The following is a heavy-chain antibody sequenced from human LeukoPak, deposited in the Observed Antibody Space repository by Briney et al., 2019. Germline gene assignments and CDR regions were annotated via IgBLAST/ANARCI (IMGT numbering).Heavy chain of an antibody. V-gene: IGHV1-46*01. CDR3: AREESGGYFDY. D-gene: IGHD2-8*02. CDR1: GFTFTNYY. Sequence: ASEKVSCKASGFTFTNYYMHWVRQAPGQGLEWMGLISPTGSSTNYAQKFRGRVTMTRDTSTTTVYMELSSLRSEDTAVYYCAREESGGYFDYWGQGTLVTVSS. J-gene: IGHJ4*02. CDR2: ISPTGSST.